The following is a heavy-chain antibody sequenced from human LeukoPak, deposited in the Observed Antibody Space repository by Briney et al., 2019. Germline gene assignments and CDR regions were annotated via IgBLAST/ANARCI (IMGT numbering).Heavy chain of an antibody. D-gene: IGHD6-13*01. CDR3: AKDLPPGIAAAGAFDY. CDR1: GFTFSSYA. Sequence: GGSLRLSCAASGFTFSSYATSWVRQAPGKGLEWVSAISGSGGSTYYADSVKGRFTISRDNSKNTLYLQMNSLRAEDTAVYYCAKDLPPGIAAAGAFDYWGQGTLVTVSS. J-gene: IGHJ4*02. V-gene: IGHV3-23*01. CDR2: ISGSGGST.